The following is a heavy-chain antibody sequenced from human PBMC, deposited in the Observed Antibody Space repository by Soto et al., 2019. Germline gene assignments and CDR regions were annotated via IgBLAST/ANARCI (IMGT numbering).Heavy chain of an antibody. V-gene: IGHV4-31*03. CDR3: ARFGDYGGFDY. CDR1: GGSISSGGYY. CDR2: IYYSGST. J-gene: IGHJ4*02. D-gene: IGHD4-17*01. Sequence: QVQLQESGPGLVKPSQTLSLTCTVSGGSISSGGYYWSWIRQHPWEGLEWIGYIYYSGSTYYNPSLKSRVTIAVDTSKNQFSLKLSSVTAADPAVYYCARFGDYGGFDYWGQGTLVTVSS.